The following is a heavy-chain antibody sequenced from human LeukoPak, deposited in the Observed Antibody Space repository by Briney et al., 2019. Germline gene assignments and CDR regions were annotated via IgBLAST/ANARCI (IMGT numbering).Heavy chain of an antibody. Sequence: GGSLRLSCAASGLTFSNNAMHWVRQAPGKGLEWVAVVSSDGTKKYYADSVKGRFTISRDNSKNTLYLQMNSLGVEDTAVYYCAKDRGGGITMVVLVYDYWGQGTLVTVSS. V-gene: IGHV3-30-3*01. J-gene: IGHJ4*02. D-gene: IGHD3-22*01. CDR2: VSSDGTKK. CDR1: GLTFSNNA. CDR3: AKDRGGGITMVVLVYDY.